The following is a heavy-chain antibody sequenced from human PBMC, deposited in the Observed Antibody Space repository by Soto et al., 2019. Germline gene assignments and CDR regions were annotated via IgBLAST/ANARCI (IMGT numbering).Heavy chain of an antibody. CDR1: GFNFANYA. CDR3: TRYYYESSGYYVY. D-gene: IGHD3-22*01. V-gene: IGHV3-49*02. Sequence: LRLSCTGSGFNFANYALTWVRQAPGKGLEWVGFIRGETNGGTADYAASLKGRITISRDDSKSIAHLEINSLQTEDTAVYYCTRYYYESSGYYVYWGQGTLVTVSS. CDR2: IRGETNGGTA. J-gene: IGHJ4*02.